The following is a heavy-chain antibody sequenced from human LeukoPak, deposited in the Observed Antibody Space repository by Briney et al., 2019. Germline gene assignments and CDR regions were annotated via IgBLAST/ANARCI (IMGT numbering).Heavy chain of an antibody. J-gene: IGHJ5*02. CDR1: GGSISSGDYY. D-gene: IGHD3-3*01. CDR2: IYYSGST. V-gene: IGHV4-30-4*08. CDR3: ARTSFFWSGYYTGRWFDP. Sequence: PSETLPLTCTVSGGSISSGDYYWSWIRQPPGKGLEWIGYIYYSGSTYYNPSLKSRVIISVDTSKNQFSLKLSSVTAADTAVYYCARTSFFWSGYYTGRWFDPWGQGTLVTVSS.